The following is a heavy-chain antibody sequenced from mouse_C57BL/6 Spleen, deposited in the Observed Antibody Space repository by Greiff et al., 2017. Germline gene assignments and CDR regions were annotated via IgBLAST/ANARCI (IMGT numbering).Heavy chain of an antibody. CDR2: INPNYGTT. D-gene: IGHD1-1*01. J-gene: IGHJ4*01. CDR3: ARWDYYYGSSPLDY. CDR1: GYSFTDYN. V-gene: IGHV1-39*01. Sequence: EVKLMESGPELVKPGASVKISCKASGYSFTDYNLNWVKQSNGKSLEWIGVINPNYGTTSYNQKFKGKATLTVDQSSSTAYMQLNSLTSEDSAVYYCARWDYYYGSSPLDYWGQGTSVTVSS.